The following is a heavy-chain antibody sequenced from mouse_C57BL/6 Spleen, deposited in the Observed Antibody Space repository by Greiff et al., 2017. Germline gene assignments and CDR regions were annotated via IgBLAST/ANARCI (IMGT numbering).Heavy chain of an antibody. J-gene: IGHJ3*01. Sequence: QVQLKQPGAELVMPGASVKLSCKASGYTFTSYWMHWVKQRPGQGLEWIGEIDPSDSYTNYNQKFKGKSTLTVDKSSSTAYMQLSSLTSEDSAVYYCARSHYYGSSYGAWFAYWGQGTLVTVSA. CDR2: IDPSDSYT. CDR3: ARSHYYGSSYGAWFAY. D-gene: IGHD1-1*01. CDR1: GYTFTSYW. V-gene: IGHV1-69*01.